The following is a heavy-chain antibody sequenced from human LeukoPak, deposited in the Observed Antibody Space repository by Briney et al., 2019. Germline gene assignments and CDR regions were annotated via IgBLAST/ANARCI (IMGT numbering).Heavy chain of an antibody. CDR1: GYSFTNYW. CDR2: IYPGDSDT. D-gene: IGHD4-17*01. V-gene: IGHV5-51*01. Sequence: GESLKISCKGSGYSFTNYWIGWVRQMPGKGLEWMGIIYPGDSDTRYSPSFQGQVTISADKSITTAYLQWSSLKASDTAMYYCARHTENYGDYAFDYWGQGTLVTVSS. CDR3: ARHTENYGDYAFDY. J-gene: IGHJ4*02.